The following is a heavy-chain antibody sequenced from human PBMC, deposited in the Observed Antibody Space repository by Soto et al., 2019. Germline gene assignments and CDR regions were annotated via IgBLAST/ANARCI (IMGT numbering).Heavy chain of an antibody. CDR3: ATFYSTWPANWFDP. CDR1: GYTFTSYY. CDR2: INPSCGRG. V-gene: IGHV1-46*01. Sequence: ASVKVSCKASGYTFTSYYMHWVPPPPGQGLEWMGIINPSCGRGRYGQKFQGGGTMTEDTATGTVYMELSSLRSEDTAVSYCATFYSTWPANWFDPWGQGTLVTVAS. J-gene: IGHJ5*02. D-gene: IGHD2-21*01.